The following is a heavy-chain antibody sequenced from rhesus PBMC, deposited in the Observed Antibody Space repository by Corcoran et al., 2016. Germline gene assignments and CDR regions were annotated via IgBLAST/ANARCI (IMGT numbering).Heavy chain of an antibody. J-gene: IGHJ4*01. D-gene: IGHD6-13*01. CDR2: SSNGGGST. Sequence: EVQLVESGGGLAKPGGSLSLSCAASGFSFSDYYMDWVRQAPGKGLEWVSRSSNGGGSTWYADSVKGRFTISRENAKNTLYLQMNSLRAEDTAVYYCAKDSGYSSWYYFDYWGQGVLVTVSS. V-gene: IGHV3-178*02. CDR3: AKDSGYSSWYYFDY. CDR1: GFSFSDYY.